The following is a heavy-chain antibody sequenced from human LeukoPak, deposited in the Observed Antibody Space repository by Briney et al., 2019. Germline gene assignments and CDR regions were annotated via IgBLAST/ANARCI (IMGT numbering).Heavy chain of an antibody. Sequence: GGSLRLSCTASGFTFSNHGMHWVRQAPGKGLEWVAFIRYDGITKYYADSVKGRFTISRDNAKNSLYLQVNSLRAEDTAVYYCARGGYCSGGSCYSDDAFDIWGQGTMVTVSS. V-gene: IGHV3-30*02. CDR2: IRYDGITK. D-gene: IGHD2-15*01. CDR3: ARGGYCSGGSCYSDDAFDI. CDR1: GFTFSNHG. J-gene: IGHJ3*02.